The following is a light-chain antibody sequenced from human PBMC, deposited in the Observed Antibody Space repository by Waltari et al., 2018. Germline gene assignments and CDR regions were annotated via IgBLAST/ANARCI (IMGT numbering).Light chain of an antibody. V-gene: IGLV2-23*02. J-gene: IGLJ1*01. CDR3: CSYAGRGTYV. CDR2: EVF. CDR1: TSDVGSYDL. Sequence: QSALTQPASVSGTPGQSITISCSGTTSDVGSYDLVSWYQQHPGEAPKLLICEVFKRPPDTSSRFSGDKSGSMASLTISGLQPEDEADYYCCSYAGRGTYVFGSGTKVTVL.